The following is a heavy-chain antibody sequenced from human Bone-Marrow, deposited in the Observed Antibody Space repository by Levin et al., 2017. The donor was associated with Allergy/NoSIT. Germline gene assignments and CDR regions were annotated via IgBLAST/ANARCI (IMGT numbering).Heavy chain of an antibody. J-gene: IGHJ6*02. CDR2: IYHSGST. V-gene: IGHV4-30-2*01. D-gene: IGHD4-11*01. CDR1: GGSISSGGYS. CDR3: ARDTDIYGMDG. Sequence: SETLSLTCAVSGGSISSGGYSWSWIRQPPGKGLEWIGYIYHSGSTYYNPSLKSRVTISVNRSKNQFSLKLSSVTAADTAVYYCARDTDIYGMDGWGQGTTVTVSS.